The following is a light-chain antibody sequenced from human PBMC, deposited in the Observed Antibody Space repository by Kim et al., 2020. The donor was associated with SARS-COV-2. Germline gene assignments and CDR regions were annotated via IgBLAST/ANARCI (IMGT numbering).Light chain of an antibody. J-gene: IGKJ4*01. CDR2: DAS. CDR1: QGVSSY. CDR3: QQRSNWHFPLT. V-gene: IGKV3D-11*01. Sequence: EIVLTQSPATLSLSPGERATLSCRASQGVSSYLAWYQQKPGQAPRLLIYDASNRATGIPARFSGSGPGTDFTLTISSLEPEDFAVYYCQQRSNWHFPLTFGGGTKVDIK.